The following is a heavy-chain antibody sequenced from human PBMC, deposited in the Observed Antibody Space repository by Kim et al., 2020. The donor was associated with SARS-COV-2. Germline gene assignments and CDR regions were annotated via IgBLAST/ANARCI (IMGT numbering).Heavy chain of an antibody. V-gene: IGHV3-30*02. J-gene: IGHJ6*02. D-gene: IGHD1-26*01. CDR3: AKDHGRYYYYYYGMDV. Sequence: SVEGRFTISRDNSKNTLYLQMNSLRAEDTAVYYCAKDHGRYYYYYYGMDVWGQGTTVTVSS.